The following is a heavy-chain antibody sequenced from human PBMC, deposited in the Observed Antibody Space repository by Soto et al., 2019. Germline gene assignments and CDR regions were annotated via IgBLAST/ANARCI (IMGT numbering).Heavy chain of an antibody. CDR2: IQSGGPT. J-gene: IGHJ6*04. Sequence: GGSLRLACAASGFTGSSKDMSWVRQAPGKGLEWVSLIQSGGPTYYADSVKGRFPISRDTSENTVHLQMDSLRAEDTAVYYCARDDVLCDGGRRHAVPLHVSGKAPTVTVSS. CDR1: GFTGSSKD. CDR3: ARDDVLCDGGRRHAVPLHV. V-gene: IGHV3-66*01. D-gene: IGHD2-21*01.